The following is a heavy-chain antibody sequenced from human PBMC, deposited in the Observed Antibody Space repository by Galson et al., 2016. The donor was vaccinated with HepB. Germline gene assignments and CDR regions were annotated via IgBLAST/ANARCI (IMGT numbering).Heavy chain of an antibody. CDR2: IIPHSGGT. D-gene: IGHD3-10*01. J-gene: IGHJ5*02. CDR1: GYTFNDYR. Sequence: QSGAEVKKPGESLKVSCKASGYTFNDYRMHWVRQAPGQGLEWMGWIIPHSGGTNYAQKFQGRVTLTRDTSLSTAYMELGRLGSDGTAVYYCARGVAITMLRGVGFDPWGQGTLVTVSS. CDR3: ARGVAITMLRGVGFDP. V-gene: IGHV1-2*02.